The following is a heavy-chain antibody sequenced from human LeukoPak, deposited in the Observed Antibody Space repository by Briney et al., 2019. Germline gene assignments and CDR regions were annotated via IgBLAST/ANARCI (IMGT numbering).Heavy chain of an antibody. Sequence: PSETLSLTCAVYGGSFSGCYWSWIRQPPGKGLEWIGEINHSGSTNYNPSLKSRVTISVDTSKNQFSLKLSSVTAADTAVYYCARLKRSGSYFDYWGQGTLVTVSS. J-gene: IGHJ4*02. CDR1: GGSFSGCY. D-gene: IGHD1-26*01. V-gene: IGHV4-34*01. CDR3: ARLKRSGSYFDY. CDR2: INHSGST.